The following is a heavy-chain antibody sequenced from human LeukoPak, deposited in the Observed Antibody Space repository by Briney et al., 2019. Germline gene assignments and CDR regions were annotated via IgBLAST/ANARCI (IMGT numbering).Heavy chain of an antibody. CDR1: KFSFTSYW. J-gene: IGHJ3*02. D-gene: IGHD3-22*01. CDR3: ARVGYYDSSGSDAFDI. V-gene: IGHV3-74*01. CDR2: INPDGSRT. Sequence: GGSLRLSCAASKFSFTSYWMHWVRQAPGKGLVWVSRINPDGSRTNYADSVEGRFTISRDNAKNTLYLQMNSLRAEDTAVYYCARVGYYDSSGSDAFDIWGQGTMVTVSS.